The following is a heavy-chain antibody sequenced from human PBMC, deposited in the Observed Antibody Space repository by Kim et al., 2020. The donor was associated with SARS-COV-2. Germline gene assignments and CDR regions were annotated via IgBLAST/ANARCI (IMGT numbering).Heavy chain of an antibody. CDR3: ARGRRTGNIAASGTRRAFDI. D-gene: IGHD6-13*01. Sequence: SETLSLTCAVYGGSFSGYYWSWIRQPPGKGLEWIGEINHSGSTNYNPSLKSRVTISVDTSKNQFSLKLSSVNAADTAVYYCARGRRTGNIAASGTRRAFDIWGQGTMVTVSS. CDR1: GGSFSGYY. CDR2: INHSGST. V-gene: IGHV4-34*01. J-gene: IGHJ3*02.